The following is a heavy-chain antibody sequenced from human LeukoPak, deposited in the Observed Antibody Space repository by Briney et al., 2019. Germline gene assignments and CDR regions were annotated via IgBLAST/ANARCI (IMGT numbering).Heavy chain of an antibody. Sequence: GGSLRLSCAASGFTFSDYYMSWIRQAPGKGLEWVSYISSSGSTIYYADSVKGRFTISRDNAKNSLYLQMNSLRAEDTAVYYCARRLVWYGSVSYYFDYWGQGTLVTVSS. V-gene: IGHV3-11*04. D-gene: IGHD3-10*01. CDR1: GFTFSDYY. J-gene: IGHJ4*02. CDR3: ARRLVWYGSVSYYFDY. CDR2: ISSSGSTI.